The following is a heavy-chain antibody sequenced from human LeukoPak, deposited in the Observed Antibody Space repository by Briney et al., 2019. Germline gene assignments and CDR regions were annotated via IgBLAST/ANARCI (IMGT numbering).Heavy chain of an antibody. CDR1: GYTFTGYY. Sequence: ASVTVSFKASGYTFTGYYIHWVRQAPGQGLDSMGWINAHSGDTTYAQKFQGRVTMTRDTSISTAYMELFSLRSDDTAVYYWARDLIAVPRPDLDYWGDGSLVTVSS. D-gene: IGHD2-15*01. J-gene: IGHJ4*01. V-gene: IGHV1-2*02. CDR2: INAHSGDT. CDR3: ARDLIAVPRPDLDY.